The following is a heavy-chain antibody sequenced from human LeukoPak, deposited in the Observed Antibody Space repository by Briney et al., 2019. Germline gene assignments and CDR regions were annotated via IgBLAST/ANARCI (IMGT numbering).Heavy chain of an antibody. CDR2: ISYDGSNK. V-gene: IGHV3-30*18. CDR3: AKETAAKYSSGWTGGGSSLQY. D-gene: IGHD6-19*01. CDR1: GFTFSSYG. Sequence: GGSLRLSCAASGFTFSSYGIHWVRQAPGKGLEWVAVISYDGSNKYYADSVKGRFTISRDNSKNTLYLQMNSLRTEDTAVYYCAKETAAKYSSGWTGGGSSLQYWGQGTLVTVSS. J-gene: IGHJ4*02.